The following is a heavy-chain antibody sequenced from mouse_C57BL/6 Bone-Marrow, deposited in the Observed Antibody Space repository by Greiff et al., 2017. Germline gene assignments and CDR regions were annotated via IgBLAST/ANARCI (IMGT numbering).Heavy chain of an antibody. V-gene: IGHV2-2*01. CDR2: IWSGGST. CDR1: GFSLTSYG. CDR3: ARLYYDYDPAWFAY. J-gene: IGHJ3*01. D-gene: IGHD2-4*01. Sequence: QVQLKESGPGLVQPSQSLSITCTVSGFSLTSYGVHWVRQSPGKGLEWLGVIWSGGSTDYNAAFISRLSISKDNSKSQVFFKMNSLQADDTAIYYCARLYYDYDPAWFAYWGQGTLVTVSA.